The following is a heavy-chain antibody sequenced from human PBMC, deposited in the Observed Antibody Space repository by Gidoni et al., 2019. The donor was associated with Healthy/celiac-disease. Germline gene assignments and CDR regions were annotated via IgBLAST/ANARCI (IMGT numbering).Heavy chain of an antibody. CDR3: ARQGPPVTVTTAPSWFDP. D-gene: IGHD4-17*01. J-gene: IGHJ5*02. CDR1: GGSISSYY. Sequence: QVQLQESGPGLVKPSETLSLTCTVSGGSISSYYWSWIRQPPGKGLEWIGYIYYSGSTNYNPSLKSRVTISVDTSKNQFSLKLSSVTAADTAVYYCARQGPPVTVTTAPSWFDPWGQGTLVTVSS. V-gene: IGHV4-59*01. CDR2: IYYSGST.